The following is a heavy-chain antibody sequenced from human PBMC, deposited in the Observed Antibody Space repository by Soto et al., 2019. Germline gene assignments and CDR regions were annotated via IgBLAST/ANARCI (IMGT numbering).Heavy chain of an antibody. Sequence: SETLSLTCTVSGGSISSGGYYWSLIRHHPGKGLEWIGYIYYSGSTYYNPSLKSRVTISVDTSKNQFSLKLSSVTAADTAVYYCARVSLRSSSTPDYWGQGTLVTVSS. CDR2: IYYSGST. CDR1: GGSISSGGYY. J-gene: IGHJ4*02. V-gene: IGHV4-31*03. CDR3: ARVSLRSSSTPDY. D-gene: IGHD6-13*01.